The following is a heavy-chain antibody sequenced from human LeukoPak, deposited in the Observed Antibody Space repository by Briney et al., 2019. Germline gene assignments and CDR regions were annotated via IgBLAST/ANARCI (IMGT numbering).Heavy chain of an antibody. CDR2: IYYSGST. J-gene: IGHJ3*02. Sequence: PSETLSLTCTVSGGSISSYYWSWIRQPPGKGLEWIGYIYYSGSTNYNPSLKSRVTISVGTSKNQFSLKLSSVTAADTAVYYCARARYYYNSSGYYLVAFDIWGQGTMVTVSS. CDR3: ARARYYYNSSGYYLVAFDI. V-gene: IGHV4-59*01. CDR1: GGSISSYY. D-gene: IGHD3-22*01.